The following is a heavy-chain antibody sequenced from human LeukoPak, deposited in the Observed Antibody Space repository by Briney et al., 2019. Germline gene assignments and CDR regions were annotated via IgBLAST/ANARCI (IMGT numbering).Heavy chain of an antibody. D-gene: IGHD3-16*02. CDR2: ISGSGGST. J-gene: IGHJ2*01. CDR1: GFTFSSYA. CDR3: AKAGNSALRLGELSLHGSWVSYWYFDL. Sequence: GGSLRLSCAASGFTFSSYAMSWVRQAPGKGLEWASAISGSGGSTYYADSVKGRFTISRDNYKNTLYLQMNSLRAEDTAVYYCAKAGNSALRLGELSLHGSWVSYWYFDLWGRGTLVTVSS. V-gene: IGHV3-23*01.